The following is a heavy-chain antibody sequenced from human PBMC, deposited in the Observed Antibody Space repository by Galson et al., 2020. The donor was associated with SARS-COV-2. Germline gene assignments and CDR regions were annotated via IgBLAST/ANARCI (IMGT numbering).Heavy chain of an antibody. V-gene: IGHV3-30*18. D-gene: IGHD1-26*01. CDR2: ISYDGSNK. J-gene: IGHJ3*02. CDR1: GFTFSSYG. CDR3: AKDFSGSKGWAFDI. Sequence: GGSLRLSCAASGFTFSSYGMHWVRQAPGKGLEWVAVISYDGSNKYYADSVKGRFTISRDNSKNTLYLQMNSLRAEDTAVYYCAKDFSGSKGWAFDIWGQGTMVTVSS.